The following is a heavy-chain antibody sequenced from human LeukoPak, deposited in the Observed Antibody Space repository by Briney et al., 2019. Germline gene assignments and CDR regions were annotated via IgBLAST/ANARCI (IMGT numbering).Heavy chain of an antibody. CDR3: TRHSVGATTGTLFDY. V-gene: IGHV3-73*01. CDR1: GFTFSSYG. D-gene: IGHD1-26*01. CDR2: IRSKANSYAT. Sequence: GGSLRLSCAASGFTFSSYGMHWVRQASGKGLEWVGRIRSKANSYATAYAASVKGRFTISRDDSKNTAYLQMNSLKTEDTAVYYCTRHSVGATTGTLFDYWGQGTLVTVSS. J-gene: IGHJ4*02.